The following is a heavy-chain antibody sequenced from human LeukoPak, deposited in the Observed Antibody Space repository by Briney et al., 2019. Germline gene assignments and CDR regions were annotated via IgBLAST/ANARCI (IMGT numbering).Heavy chain of an antibody. J-gene: IGHJ5*02. CDR1: GFASSSYW. V-gene: IGHV3-74*01. Sequence: GGSLRLSCAASGFASSSYWMHWVRQVPGKGLVWVSRISGDGTARNYADSVKGRFTISRDDAKNTVDLQMNSLRGEDTAVYYCVRGRGSYGWFDPWGQGTLVTVSS. CDR3: VRGRGSYGWFDP. D-gene: IGHD3-10*01. CDR2: ISGDGTAR.